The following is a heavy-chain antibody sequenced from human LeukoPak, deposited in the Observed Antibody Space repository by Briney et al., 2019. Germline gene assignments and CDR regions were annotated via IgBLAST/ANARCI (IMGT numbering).Heavy chain of an antibody. J-gene: IGHJ4*02. CDR2: ISGSGGST. CDR1: GFTFSSYA. CDR3: AKENSYDYVWGSYPADY. Sequence: GGSPRLSCAASGFTFSSYAMSWVRQAPGKGLEWVSAISGSGGSTYYADSVKGRFTISRDNSKNTLYLQMNSLRAEDTAVYYCAKENSYDYVWGSYPADYWGQGTLVTVSS. V-gene: IGHV3-23*01. D-gene: IGHD3-16*02.